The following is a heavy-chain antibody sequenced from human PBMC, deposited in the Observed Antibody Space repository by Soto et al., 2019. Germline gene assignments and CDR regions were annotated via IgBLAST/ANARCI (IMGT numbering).Heavy chain of an antibody. CDR1: GFTFSGSA. Sequence: EVQLVESGGGLVQPGGSLKLSCAASGFTFSGSAMHWVRQASGKGLEWVGRIRSKANSYATAYAASVKGRFTISRDDSKNTAYLQMNSLKTEDTAVYYCTRLSWYDYSNYGAFAYWGQGTLVTVSS. CDR2: IRSKANSYAT. V-gene: IGHV3-73*01. D-gene: IGHD4-4*01. J-gene: IGHJ4*02. CDR3: TRLSWYDYSNYGAFAY.